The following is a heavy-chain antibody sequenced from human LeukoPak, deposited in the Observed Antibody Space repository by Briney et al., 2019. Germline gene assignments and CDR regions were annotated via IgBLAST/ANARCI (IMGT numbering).Heavy chain of an antibody. Sequence: GASVKVSCKASGYTFTSYAMHWVRQAPGQRIEWMGWINAGNGNTKYSQKFQGRVTITRDTSASTAYMELSSLRSEDTAVYYCARSQGEYQLPYVDYWGQGTLVTVSS. V-gene: IGHV1-3*01. CDR1: GYTFTSYA. CDR3: ARSQGEYQLPYVDY. CDR2: INAGNGNT. D-gene: IGHD2-2*01. J-gene: IGHJ4*02.